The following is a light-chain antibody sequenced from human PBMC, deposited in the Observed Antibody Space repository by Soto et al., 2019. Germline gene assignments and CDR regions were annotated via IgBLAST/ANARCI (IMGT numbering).Light chain of an antibody. CDR1: QSVSSN. CDR2: GAS. CDR3: QQYNNWPPWT. J-gene: IGKJ1*01. Sequence: EIVLTHSPGTLSLSPWEIATLSCRASQSVSSNLAWYQQKPGQAPRLLIYGASTRATGIPARFSGSGSGTEFTLTISSLRSEDFAVYYCQQYNNWPPWTFGHGTKVDIK. V-gene: IGKV3-15*01.